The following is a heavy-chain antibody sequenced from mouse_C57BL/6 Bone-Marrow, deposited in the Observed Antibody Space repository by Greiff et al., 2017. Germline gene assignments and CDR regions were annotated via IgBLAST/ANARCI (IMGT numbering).Heavy chain of an antibody. D-gene: IGHD1-1*01. J-gene: IGHJ3*01. CDR1: GYTFPDYY. CDR2: IYPGSGNT. Sequence: VQVVESGAELVRPGASVKLSCKASGYTFPDYYINWVKQRPGQGLEWIARIYPGSGNTYYNEKFKGKATLTAEKSSSTAYMQLSSLTSEDSAVYFCAIYYYGSTFAYWGQGTLVTVSA. V-gene: IGHV1-76*01. CDR3: AIYYYGSTFAY.